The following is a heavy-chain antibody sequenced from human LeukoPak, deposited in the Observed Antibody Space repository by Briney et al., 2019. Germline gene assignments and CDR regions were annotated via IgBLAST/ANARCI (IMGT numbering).Heavy chain of an antibody. Sequence: ASVKVSCKASGYTFTSYGISWVRQAPGQGLEWMGWISAYNGNTNYAQKLQGRVTMTTDTSTSTAYMELSSLRSEDTAVYYCARGIWSSHKADYYLDQWGQGTLVAVSS. V-gene: IGHV1-18*01. CDR3: ARGIWSSHKADYYLDQ. D-gene: IGHD3-3*01. CDR2: ISAYNGNT. J-gene: IGHJ4*02. CDR1: GYTFTSYG.